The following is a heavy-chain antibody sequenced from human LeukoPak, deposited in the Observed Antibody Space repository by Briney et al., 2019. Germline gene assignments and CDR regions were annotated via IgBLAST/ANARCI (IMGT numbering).Heavy chain of an antibody. CDR3: AKATAYFLEYFQN. CDR2: ITGSGGSA. V-gene: IGHV3-23*01. D-gene: IGHD3-9*01. CDR1: GFTFSSYA. J-gene: IGHJ1*01. Sequence: GGSLRLSCAASGFTFSSYAMSWVRQAPGKELEWVSCITGSGGSAYYADSVKGRFTVSRDDSRNILDLQMNSLRAEDTAVYYCAKATAYFLEYFQNWGPGTLVIVSS.